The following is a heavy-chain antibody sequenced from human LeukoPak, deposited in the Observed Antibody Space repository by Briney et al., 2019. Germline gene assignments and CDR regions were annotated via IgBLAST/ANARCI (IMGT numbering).Heavy chain of an antibody. V-gene: IGHV3-23*01. CDR2: ISGSGGNT. CDR1: GFTFSSNA. J-gene: IGHJ4*02. Sequence: GGSLRLSCAASGFTFSSNAMTWVRQAPGKGLEWVSGISGSGGNTYYAGSVKGRFTISRDNAKNSLYLQMDSLRAEDTAVYYCARAPPGWGQGTLVTVSS. CDR3: ARAPPG.